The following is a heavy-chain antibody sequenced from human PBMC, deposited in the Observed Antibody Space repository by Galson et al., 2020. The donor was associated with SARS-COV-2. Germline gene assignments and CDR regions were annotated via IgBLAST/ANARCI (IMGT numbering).Heavy chain of an antibody. CDR3: VKPWEIVATILRIHYFDY. Sequence: GESLKISCSASGFTFSSYAMHWVRQAPGKGLEYVSAISSNGGSTYYADSVKGRFTISRDNSKNTLYLQMSSLRAEDTAVYYCVKPWEIVATILRIHYFDYWGQGTLVTVSS. CDR2: ISSNGGST. V-gene: IGHV3-64D*08. J-gene: IGHJ4*02. D-gene: IGHD5-12*01. CDR1: GFTFSSYA.